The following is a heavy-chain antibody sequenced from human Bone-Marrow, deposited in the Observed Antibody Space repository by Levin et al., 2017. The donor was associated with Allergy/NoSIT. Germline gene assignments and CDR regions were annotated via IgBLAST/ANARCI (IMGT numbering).Heavy chain of an antibody. CDR1: GYNFTGYY. J-gene: IGHJ4*02. Sequence: VASVKVSCKASGYNFTGYYMHWVRQAPGQGLEWMGWINPNSGGTNYVQNFQGRVTMTRDTSINTAYMELSRLRSDDTAVYYCARVLGASGTYWGQGTLVTVSS. V-gene: IGHV1-2*02. D-gene: IGHD3-10*01. CDR3: ARVLGASGTY. CDR2: INPNSGGT.